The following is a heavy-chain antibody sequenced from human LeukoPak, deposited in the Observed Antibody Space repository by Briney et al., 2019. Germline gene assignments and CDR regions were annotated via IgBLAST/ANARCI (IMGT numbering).Heavy chain of an antibody. D-gene: IGHD3-3*01. V-gene: IGHV4-4*07. CDR1: GGSISSYY. CDR3: ARGVDGFWSGYYFDY. J-gene: IGHJ4*02. CDR2: IYTSGST. Sequence: SETLSLTCTVSGGSISSYYWSWIRQPAGKGLEWIGRIYTSGSTNYNPSLKSRVTMSVDTSKNQFSLELSSVTAADTAVYYCARGVDGFWSGYYFDYWGQGTLVTVSS.